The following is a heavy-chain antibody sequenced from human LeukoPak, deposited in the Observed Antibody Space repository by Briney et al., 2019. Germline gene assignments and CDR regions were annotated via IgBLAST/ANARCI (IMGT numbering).Heavy chain of an antibody. Sequence: GGSLRLSCAASGFTVSRSFMSWVRQAPGKGLEWVSVIYSGGSTYYADSVKDRFTISRDNSRNTLYLQMNSLRAEDTAVYYCARGVGGYSDKQGYFDYWGQGTLVTVSS. CDR1: GFTVSRSF. J-gene: IGHJ4*02. D-gene: IGHD5-12*01. CDR3: ARGVGGYSDKQGYFDY. CDR2: IYSGGST. V-gene: IGHV3-66*01.